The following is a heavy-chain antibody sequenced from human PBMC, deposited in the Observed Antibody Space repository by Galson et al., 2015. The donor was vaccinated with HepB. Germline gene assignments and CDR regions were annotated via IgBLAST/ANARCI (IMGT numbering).Heavy chain of an antibody. V-gene: IGHV1-2*02. CDR3: ARNRAYSSSWYFVDDAFDI. Sequence: SCKASGYTFTGYYMHWVRQAPGQGLEWMGWINPNSGGTNYAQKFQGRITMTRDTSISTAYMELSRLRSDDTAVYYCARNRAYSSSWYFVDDAFDIWGQGTMVTVSS. D-gene: IGHD6-13*01. J-gene: IGHJ3*02. CDR2: INPNSGGT. CDR1: GYTFTGYY.